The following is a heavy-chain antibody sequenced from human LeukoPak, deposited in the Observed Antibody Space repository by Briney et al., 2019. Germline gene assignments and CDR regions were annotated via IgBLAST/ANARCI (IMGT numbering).Heavy chain of an antibody. D-gene: IGHD3-10*01. Sequence: RASETLSLTCTVSGGSISSSSYYWGWIRQPPGKGLEWIGNIYYSGSTYYNPSLKSRVTISVDTSKNQFSLKLSSVTAADTAVYYCARVGAHDYGDYWGQGTLVTVSS. CDR3: ARVGAHDYGDY. CDR2: IYYSGST. J-gene: IGHJ4*02. V-gene: IGHV4-39*07. CDR1: GGSISSSSYY.